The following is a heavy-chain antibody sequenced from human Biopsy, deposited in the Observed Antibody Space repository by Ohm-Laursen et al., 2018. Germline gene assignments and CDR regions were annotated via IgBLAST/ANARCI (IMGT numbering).Heavy chain of an antibody. Sequence: TLSLTCSVSGGSIISYYWTWIRQPPGKGLEWIGHVYNGGITNYNPSLKSRVTISKDTSKNQFSLQVNSVTAADTALYFCARHPTGFWFDPWGHGTLVTASS. CDR3: ARHPTGFWFDP. V-gene: IGHV4-59*08. CDR2: VYNGGIT. J-gene: IGHJ5*02. CDR1: GGSIISYY.